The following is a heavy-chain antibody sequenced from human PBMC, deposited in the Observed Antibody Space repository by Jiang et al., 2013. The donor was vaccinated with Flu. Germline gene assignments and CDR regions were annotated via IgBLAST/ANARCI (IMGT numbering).Heavy chain of an antibody. D-gene: IGHD2-2*01. CDR2: ISSSSSTI. V-gene: IGHV3-48*01. J-gene: IGHJ6*02. CDR1: DSPSVAIA. CDR3: AKATVPAAMPNGMDV. Sequence: SSCSLSDSPSVAIAWNWVRQAPGKGLEWVSYISSSSSTIYYADSVKGRFTISRDNAKNSLYLQMDSLRAEDTAVYYCAKATVPAAMPNGMDVWGQGTTVTVSS.